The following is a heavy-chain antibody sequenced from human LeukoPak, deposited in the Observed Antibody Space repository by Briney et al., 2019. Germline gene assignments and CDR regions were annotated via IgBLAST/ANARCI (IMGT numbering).Heavy chain of an antibody. V-gene: IGHV3-74*01. CDR3: TREDVDIAVAASGAFDI. Sequence: GGSLRLSCAASGFTFSSYWMHWVRQAPGKGLVWVSRIISDGSSISYADSVKGRFTISRDNAKNTLYLQMNSLRAEDTAVYYCTREDVDIAVAASGAFDIWGQGTMVTVSS. CDR2: IISDGSSI. D-gene: IGHD6-19*01. J-gene: IGHJ3*02. CDR1: GFTFSSYW.